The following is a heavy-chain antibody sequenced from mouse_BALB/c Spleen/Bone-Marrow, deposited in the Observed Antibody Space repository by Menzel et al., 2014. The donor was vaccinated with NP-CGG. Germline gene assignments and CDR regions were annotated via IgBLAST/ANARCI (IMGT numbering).Heavy chain of an antibody. CDR2: INPDSSTI. V-gene: IGHV4-1*02. J-gene: IGHJ1*01. CDR3: ARLNYYGNLFV. CDR1: GFDFSRYW. D-gene: IGHD1-1*01. Sequence: EVHLVESGGGLVQPGGSLKLSCAASGFDFSRYWMSWVRQAPGKGLDWIGEINPDSSTINYTPSLKDKFIISRDDAKNTLYLQMSKVRSEDAALYYCARLNYYGNLFVWGAGTTVTVSS.